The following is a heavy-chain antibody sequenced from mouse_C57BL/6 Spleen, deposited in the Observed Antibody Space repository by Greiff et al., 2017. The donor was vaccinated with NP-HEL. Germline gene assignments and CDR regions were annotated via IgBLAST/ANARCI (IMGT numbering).Heavy chain of an antibody. CDR2: IDPSDSET. CDR1: GYTFTSYW. V-gene: IGHV1-52*01. CDR3: ARSTEAPLWYFDG. J-gene: IGHJ1*03. Sequence: QVQLQQPGAELVRPGSSVKLSCKASGYTFTSYWMHWVKQRPIQGLEWIGNIDPSDSETHYNQKFKDKATLTVDKSSSTAYMQLSSLTSEDSAVYYCARSTEAPLWYFDGGGTGTTVTVSS.